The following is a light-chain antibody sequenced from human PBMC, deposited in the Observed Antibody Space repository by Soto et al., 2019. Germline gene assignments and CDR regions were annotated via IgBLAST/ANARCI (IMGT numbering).Light chain of an antibody. V-gene: IGKV3-15*01. J-gene: IGKJ1*01. CDR3: QQYNNWPAWT. CDR2: GAS. Sequence: EVVLTQSPGTLSLSPWERATLSCRASQSVSSYLAWYQQKPGQAPRLLIYGASTRATGIPARFSGSGSGTEFTLTISSLQSEDFAVYYCQQYNNWPAWTFGQGTKVDIK. CDR1: QSVSSY.